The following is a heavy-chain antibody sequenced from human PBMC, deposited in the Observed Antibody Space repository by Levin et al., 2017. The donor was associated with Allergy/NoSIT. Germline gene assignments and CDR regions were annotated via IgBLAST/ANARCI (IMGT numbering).Heavy chain of an antibody. CDR2: IYYSGST. CDR3: ARDIYGDYSLAYFDY. CDR1: GGSISSSSYY. J-gene: IGHJ4*02. D-gene: IGHD4-17*01. V-gene: IGHV4-39*07. Sequence: SETLSLTCTVSGGSISSSSYYWGWIRQPPGTGLEWIGSIYYSGSTYYNPSLKSRVTISVDTSKNQFSLKLSSVTAADTAVYYCARDIYGDYSLAYFDYWGQGTLVTVSS.